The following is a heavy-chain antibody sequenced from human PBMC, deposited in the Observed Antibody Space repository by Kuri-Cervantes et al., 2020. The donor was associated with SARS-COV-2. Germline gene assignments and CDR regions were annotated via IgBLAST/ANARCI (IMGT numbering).Heavy chain of an antibody. CDR2: IVPIIGPV. V-gene: IGHV1-69*11. D-gene: IGHD1-1*01. J-gene: IGHJ4*02. CDR3: ARIACSLGTDF. Sequence: SVQVSCKASGGTFRSYAISWVRQAPGQGLEWVGRIVPIIGPVHYAQRFQGRLTITADESTSTTYMELSSLRYEDTAVYYCARIACSLGTDFWGQGSLVTVSS. CDR1: GGTFRSYA.